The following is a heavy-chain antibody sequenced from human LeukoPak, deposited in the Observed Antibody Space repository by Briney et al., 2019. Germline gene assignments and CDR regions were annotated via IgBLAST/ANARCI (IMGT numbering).Heavy chain of an antibody. Sequence: ASVKVSCKASGYTFTSYYMHWVRQAPGQGLEWMGIINPSGGSTSYAQKFQGRVTMTRDMSTSTVYMELSSLRSEDTAVYYCARDLYYGDYVAPGGYFDYWGQGTLVTVSS. V-gene: IGHV1-46*01. CDR3: ARDLYYGDYVAPGGYFDY. CDR2: INPSGGST. CDR1: GYTFTSYY. D-gene: IGHD4-17*01. J-gene: IGHJ4*02.